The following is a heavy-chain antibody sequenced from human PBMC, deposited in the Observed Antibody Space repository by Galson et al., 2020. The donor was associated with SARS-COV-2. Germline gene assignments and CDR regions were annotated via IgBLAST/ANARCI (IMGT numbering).Heavy chain of an antibody. J-gene: IGHJ6*02. CDR1: GFTVSSNY. CDR3: ARGFGGSYYYGMDV. Sequence: METGGSLRLSCAASGFTVSSNYMSWVRQAPGKGLEWVSVIYSGGSTYYADSVKGRFTIARDNSKNTLYLQMNSLRAEDTAVYYCARGFGGSYYYGMDVWGQGTTVTVSS. D-gene: IGHD1-26*01. V-gene: IGHV3-53*05. CDR2: IYSGGST.